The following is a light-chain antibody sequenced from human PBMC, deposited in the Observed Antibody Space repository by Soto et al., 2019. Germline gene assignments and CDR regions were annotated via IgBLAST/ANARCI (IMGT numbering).Light chain of an antibody. CDR1: QGIGDT. V-gene: IGKV3-15*01. CDR2: DTS. J-gene: IGKJ1*01. Sequence: EIVLTQSPGTLSLSPGERATLSCRASQGIGDTLAWYQHKPGQTPRLLIYDTSTRATGVPARFSGSRSGPEFTLTISSLQSEDFAVYYCQQYNSWPETFGQGTKVDIK. CDR3: QQYNSWPET.